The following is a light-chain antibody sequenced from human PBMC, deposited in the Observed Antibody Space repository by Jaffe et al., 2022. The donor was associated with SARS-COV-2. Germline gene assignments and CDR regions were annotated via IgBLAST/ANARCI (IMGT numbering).Light chain of an antibody. Sequence: QTVVTQEPSLSVSPGGTVTLTCGLSSGSVSTTNNPSWYQQTPGQAPRTLIYSTNTRSSGVPDRFSGSILGNKAALTITGAQADDESDYYCVLGMDGGIWKFGGGTKLTVL. J-gene: IGLJ3*02. CDR2: STN. CDR3: VLGMDGGIWK. CDR1: SGSVSTTNN. V-gene: IGLV8-61*01.